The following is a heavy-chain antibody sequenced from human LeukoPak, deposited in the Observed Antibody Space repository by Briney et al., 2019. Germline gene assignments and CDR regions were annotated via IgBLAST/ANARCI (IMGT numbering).Heavy chain of an antibody. CDR1: GGSISSGDSS. D-gene: IGHD3-22*01. Sequence: SETLSLTCTVSGGSISSGDSSWSWFRQHPEKGLEWIGYIYSSGPTNYNPSLKSRITISIDTSKNQFSLNLSSVTAADTAVYFCARGSHTVSGYWSRGAIGPIDSWGQGTLVTVSS. CDR2: IYSSGPT. J-gene: IGHJ4*02. CDR3: ARGSHTVSGYWSRGAIGPIDS. V-gene: IGHV4-31*03.